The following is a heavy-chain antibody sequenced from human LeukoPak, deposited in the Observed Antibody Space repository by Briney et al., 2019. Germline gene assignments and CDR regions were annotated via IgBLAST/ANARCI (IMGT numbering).Heavy chain of an antibody. D-gene: IGHD2-2*01. V-gene: IGHV1-69*05. J-gene: IGHJ5*02. Sequence: GASVKVSCKASGYTFTGYYMHWVRQAPGQGLEWMGWINPIFGTANYAQKFQGRVTITTDESTSTAYMELSSLRSEDTAVYYCASTRPPYCSSTSCYGWFDPWGQGTLVTVSS. CDR3: ASTRPPYCSSTSCYGWFDP. CDR1: GYTFTGYY. CDR2: INPIFGTA.